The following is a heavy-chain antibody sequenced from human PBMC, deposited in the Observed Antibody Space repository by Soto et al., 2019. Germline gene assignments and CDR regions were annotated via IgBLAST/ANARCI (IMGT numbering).Heavy chain of an antibody. CDR1: GFTVSSNY. CDR3: ARGDYGDSLVGYYYMDV. CDR2: IYSGGST. V-gene: IGHV3-66*01. D-gene: IGHD4-17*01. Sequence: GGSLRLSCAASGFTVSSNYMSWVRQAPGKGLEWVSVIYSGGSTYYADSVKGRFTISRDNSKNTLYLQMNSLRAEDTAVYYCARGDYGDSLVGYYYMDVWGKGTTVTVSS. J-gene: IGHJ6*03.